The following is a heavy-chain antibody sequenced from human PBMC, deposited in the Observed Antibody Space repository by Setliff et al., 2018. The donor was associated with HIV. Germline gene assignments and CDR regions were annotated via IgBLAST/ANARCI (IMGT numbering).Heavy chain of an antibody. Sequence: SGPTLVNPTQTLTLTCSFFGFSLNNNEMCVGWVRQPPGKALEWLARIDWDDDKFYNPSLKTRLTISRGTSNNQVVLTMTNVDPVETATYFCARVAYFDSSAYYVFDDWGQGALVTVSS. V-gene: IGHV2-70*17. CDR3: ARVAYFDSSAYYVFDD. J-gene: IGHJ4*02. CDR1: GFSLNNNEMC. CDR2: IDWDDDK. D-gene: IGHD3-22*01.